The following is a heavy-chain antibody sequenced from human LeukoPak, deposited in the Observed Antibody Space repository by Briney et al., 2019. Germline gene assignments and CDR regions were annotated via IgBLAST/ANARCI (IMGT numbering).Heavy chain of an antibody. CDR3: ARVRSYDTSGYYYFDY. Sequence: PGGSLRLSCAGSGFTFRIYAMSWVRQAPGKGLECVSAISGSGGSTYYADSVKGRFTISRDNSKNTLYLQLGSLRAEDMAVYYCARVRSYDTSGYYYFDYWGQGTLVTVSS. CDR2: ISGSGGST. D-gene: IGHD3-22*01. J-gene: IGHJ4*02. CDR1: GFTFRIYA. V-gene: IGHV3-23*01.